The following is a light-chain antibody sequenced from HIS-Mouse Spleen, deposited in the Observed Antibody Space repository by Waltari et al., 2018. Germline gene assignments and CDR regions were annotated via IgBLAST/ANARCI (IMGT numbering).Light chain of an antibody. CDR2: GAY. V-gene: IGKV3-20*01. Sequence: ELVVTQSPGTLSLSSAERATLSCRASQSASSSYLARYQQKPGQAPRILIYGAYRRATGIPARFSVSGSGTDFTVTISRLEPEDFAMYYCQQYGSSPPWTFGQGTKVEIK. J-gene: IGKJ1*01. CDR1: QSASSSY. CDR3: QQYGSSPPWT.